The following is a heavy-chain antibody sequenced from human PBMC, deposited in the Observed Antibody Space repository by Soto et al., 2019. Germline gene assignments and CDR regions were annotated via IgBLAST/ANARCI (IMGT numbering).Heavy chain of an antibody. CDR1: GGSFSSYA. J-gene: IGHJ4*02. D-gene: IGHD3-22*01. V-gene: IGHV1-69*13. CDR2: IIPIFGTA. CDR3: ARDLNPREDYDSSGPFDY. Sequence: GASVKVSCKASGGSFSSYAISWVRQAPGQGLEWMGGIIPIFGTANYAQKFQGRVTITADESTSTAYMELSSLRSEDTAVYYCARDLNPREDYDSSGPFDYWGQGTLVTVSS.